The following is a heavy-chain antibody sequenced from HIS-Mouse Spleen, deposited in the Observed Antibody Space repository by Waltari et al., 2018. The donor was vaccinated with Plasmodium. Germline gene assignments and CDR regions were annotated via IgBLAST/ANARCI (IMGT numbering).Heavy chain of an antibody. CDR1: GFTFSSYG. J-gene: IGHJ1*01. CDR2: ISYDGSNK. CDR3: AKDHPGGQYSSGWYLLQH. V-gene: IGHV3-30*18. D-gene: IGHD6-19*01. Sequence: ASGFTFSSYGMHWVRQAPGKGLEWVAVISYDGSNKYYADSVKGRFTISRDNSKNTLYLQMNSLRAEDTAVYYCAKDHPGGQYSSGWYLLQHWGQGTLVTVSS.